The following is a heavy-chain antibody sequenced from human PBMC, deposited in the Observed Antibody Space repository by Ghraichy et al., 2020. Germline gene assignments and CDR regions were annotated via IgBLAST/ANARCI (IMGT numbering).Heavy chain of an antibody. CDR2: IYSSGST. D-gene: IGHD2-15*01. J-gene: IGHJ4*02. V-gene: IGHV4-61*09. CDR1: GGSISSGSYY. CDR3: ARDAPRYCSGVTCTRPL. Sequence: SETLSLTCTVSGGSISSGSYYWSWIRQPAGRGLEWIGHIYSSGSTNYNPSLESRVTISADTSKNQFSLKLPSVTAADTAVYYCARDAPRYCSGVTCTRPLWGQGTLVTVSS.